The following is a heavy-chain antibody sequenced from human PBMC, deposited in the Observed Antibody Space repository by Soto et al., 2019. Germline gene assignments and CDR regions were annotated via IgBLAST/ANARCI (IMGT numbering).Heavy chain of an antibody. J-gene: IGHJ5*02. V-gene: IGHV1-69*01. CDR1: GGTFSSYA. CDR2: MITIFGTA. Sequence: QVQLVQSGAEVKKPGSSVKVSCKASGGTFSSYAISWVRQAPGQGLEWMGGMITIFGTANYAQTFKGRVTITADESTSTAYMELSSLRSEDTAVYYCARLCICGSCYNWFDPWGQGTLVTVSS. D-gene: IGHD2-15*01. CDR3: ARLCICGSCYNWFDP.